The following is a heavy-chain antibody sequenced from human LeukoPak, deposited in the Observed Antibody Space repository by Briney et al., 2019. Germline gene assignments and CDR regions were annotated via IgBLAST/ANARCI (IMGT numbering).Heavy chain of an antibody. Sequence: SETLSLTCTVSGGSFSGYYWSWLRQPPGKGLEWIGNIYYSGSTNYNPSLKSRVTISVDTSKNQFSLRVSSVTAADTAVYYCARGSFQVVVGPDCWGQGTLVTVSA. D-gene: IGHD3-22*01. J-gene: IGHJ4*02. CDR3: ARGSFQVVVGPDC. CDR1: GGSFSGYY. CDR2: IYYSGST. V-gene: IGHV4-59*01.